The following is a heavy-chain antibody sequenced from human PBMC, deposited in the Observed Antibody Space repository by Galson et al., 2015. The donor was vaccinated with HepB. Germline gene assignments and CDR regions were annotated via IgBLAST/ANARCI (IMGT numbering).Heavy chain of an antibody. CDR3: TTPYCSSTSCYPYYYGMDV. J-gene: IGHJ6*02. V-gene: IGHV3-15*01. CDR1: GFTFSNAW. Sequence: SLRLSCAASGFTFSNAWMSWVRQAPGKGLEWVGRIKSKTDGGTTDYAAPVKGRFTISRDDSKNTLYLQMNSLKTEDTAVYYCTTPYCSSTSCYPYYYGMDVWGQGTTVTVSS. CDR2: IKSKTDGGTT. D-gene: IGHD2-2*01.